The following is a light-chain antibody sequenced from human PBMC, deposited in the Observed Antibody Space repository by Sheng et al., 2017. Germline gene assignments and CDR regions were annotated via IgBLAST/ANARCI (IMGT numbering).Light chain of an antibody. V-gene: IGKV1-39*01. CDR1: QSISGY. J-gene: IGKJ4*01. Sequence: DIQMTQSPSSLSASVGDRVTITCRASQSISGYLNWYQHKPGIAPKLLIYAASTLQSGVPSRFSGSGSGTHFTLTISSLQSEDSATYYCQQSYSTLTFGGGTKVEIK. CDR2: AAS. CDR3: QQSYSTLT.